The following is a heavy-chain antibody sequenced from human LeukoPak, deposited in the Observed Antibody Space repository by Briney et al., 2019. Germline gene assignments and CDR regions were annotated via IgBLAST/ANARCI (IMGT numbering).Heavy chain of an antibody. D-gene: IGHD5-12*01. J-gene: IGHJ4*02. V-gene: IGHV1-3*01. CDR2: INAGNGDT. CDR3: ARVGYSGYDSRPVFNY. CDR1: GYTFSNYA. Sequence: ASVKVSCKASGYTFSNYAIHWVRQAPGQGLEWMGWINAGNGDTKYSQNLQGRVTITRDTSASIVYMELSSLRSEDTAVYYCARVGYSGYDSRPVFNYWGQGTLVTVSS.